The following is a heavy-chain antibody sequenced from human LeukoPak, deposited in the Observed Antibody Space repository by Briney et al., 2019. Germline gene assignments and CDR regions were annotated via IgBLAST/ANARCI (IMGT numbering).Heavy chain of an antibody. CDR3: ARSGEENYYDSSGQVSPFDY. Sequence: VASVNVSCKASGGTFSSYAISWVRQAPGQGLEWMGGIIPIFGTANYAQKFQGRVTITADESTSTAYMELSSLRSEDTAVYYCARSGEENYYDSSGQVSPFDYWGQGTLVTVSS. V-gene: IGHV1-69*13. CDR2: IIPIFGTA. D-gene: IGHD3-22*01. J-gene: IGHJ4*02. CDR1: GGTFSSYA.